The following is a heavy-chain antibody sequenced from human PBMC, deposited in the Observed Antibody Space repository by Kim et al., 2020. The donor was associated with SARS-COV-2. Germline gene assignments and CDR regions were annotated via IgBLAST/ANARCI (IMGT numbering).Heavy chain of an antibody. V-gene: IGHV3-21*01. Sequence: DSVKGRFTISRDNAKNSLYLQMNSLRAEDTAVYYCARGLVEAVADGYFQHWGQGTLVTVSS. J-gene: IGHJ1*01. CDR3: ARGLVEAVADGYFQH. D-gene: IGHD6-19*01.